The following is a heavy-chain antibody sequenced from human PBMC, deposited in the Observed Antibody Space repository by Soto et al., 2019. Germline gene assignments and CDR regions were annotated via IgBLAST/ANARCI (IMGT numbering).Heavy chain of an antibody. CDR1: GGSISSSSYY. CDR3: ARRFYYFDY. CDR2: IYYSGST. V-gene: IGHV4-39*01. Sequence: SETLSLTCTVSGGSISSSSYYWGWIRQPPGKGLEWIGSIYYSGSTYYNQSLKSRVTISVDTSKNQYSLKLSSVTAADTAVYYCARRFYYFDYWGQGTLVTVSS. J-gene: IGHJ4*02.